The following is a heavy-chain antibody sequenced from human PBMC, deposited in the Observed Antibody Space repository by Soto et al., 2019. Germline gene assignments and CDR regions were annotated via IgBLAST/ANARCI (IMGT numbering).Heavy chain of an antibody. V-gene: IGHV1-46*01. D-gene: IGHD4-17*01. CDR2: INPFDGSR. J-gene: IGHJ4*01. CDR3: ARDLGYSDFDVHY. Sequence: GASVKVSCKASGYIFTSYYIHWVRQAPGQGLEWMGWINPFDGSRMFAQSFQGRVTMTRDTSTSTVYMEVSSLRSEDTAVYYCARDLGYSDFDVHYWG. CDR1: GYIFTSYY.